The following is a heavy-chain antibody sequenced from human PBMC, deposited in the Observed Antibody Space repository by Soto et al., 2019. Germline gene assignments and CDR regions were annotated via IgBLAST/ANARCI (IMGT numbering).Heavy chain of an antibody. CDR1: GFTFSSYA. D-gene: IGHD3-22*01. J-gene: IGHJ4*02. V-gene: IGHV3-23*01. Sequence: EVQLLESGGGLVQPGGSLRLSCAASGFTFSSYAMSWVRQAPGKGLEWVSAISGSGGSTYYADSVKGRFTISRDNSKNTLYLQMNSLRAEDTAVYYCAKDLMYYYDSSGYLSLWRDPGVVYWGQGTLVTVSS. CDR2: ISGSGGST. CDR3: AKDLMYYYDSSGYLSLWRDPGVVY.